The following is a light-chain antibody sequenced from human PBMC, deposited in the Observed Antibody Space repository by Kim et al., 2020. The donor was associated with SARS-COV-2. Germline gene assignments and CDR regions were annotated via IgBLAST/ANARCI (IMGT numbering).Light chain of an antibody. Sequence: ASTGDRVTITCRASQGISSYLAWYQQKPGKAPKLLIYAASTLQSGVPSRFSGSGSGTDFTLTISCLKSEDFATYYCQQYYSYPPTFGPGTKVDIK. CDR1: QGISSY. CDR3: QQYYSYPPT. CDR2: AAS. J-gene: IGKJ3*01. V-gene: IGKV1-8*01.